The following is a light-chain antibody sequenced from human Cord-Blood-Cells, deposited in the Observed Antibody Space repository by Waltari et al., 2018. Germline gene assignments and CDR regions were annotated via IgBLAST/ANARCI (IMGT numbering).Light chain of an antibody. V-gene: IGKV2D-29*01. Sequence: DIGMTRPPLSRSVTPGQRPPTPCKSSQSLLHSDGKTYLYWYLQKPGQPPQLLIYEVSNRFSGVPDRFSGSGSGTDFTLKISRVEAEDVGVYYCMQSIQLPLTFGGGTKVEIK. J-gene: IGKJ4*01. CDR1: QSLLHSDGKTY. CDR3: MQSIQLPLT. CDR2: EVS.